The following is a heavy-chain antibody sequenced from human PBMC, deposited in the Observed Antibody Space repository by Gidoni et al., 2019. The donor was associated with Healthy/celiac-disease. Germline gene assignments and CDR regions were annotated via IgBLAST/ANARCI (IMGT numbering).Heavy chain of an antibody. V-gene: IGHV3-15*01. J-gene: IGHJ6*02. D-gene: IGHD1-7*01. CDR1: GVTFSNAW. Sequence: EVQLVESGGGLVKPGGSLRLSCAASGVTFSNAWMSWVRQAPGKGLEWVGRIKSKTDGGTTDYAAPVKGRFTISRDDSKNTLNLQMNSLKTEDTAVYYCTTGRTADANWNFWISQYYYYGMDVWGQGTTVTVSS. CDR2: IKSKTDGGTT. CDR3: TTGRTADANWNFWISQYYYYGMDV.